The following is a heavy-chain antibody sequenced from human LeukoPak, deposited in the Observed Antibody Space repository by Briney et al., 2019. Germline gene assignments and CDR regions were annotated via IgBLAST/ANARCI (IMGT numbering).Heavy chain of an antibody. CDR1: GFTVSSNY. D-gene: IGHD4-17*01. CDR2: IYSGGST. CDR3: ARDRMTTVTTLSSNWFDP. J-gene: IGHJ5*02. Sequence: GGSLRLSCAASGFTVSSNYMSWVRQAPGKGLEWVSVIYSGGSTYYADSVKGRFTISRDNSKNTLYLQMNSLRAEDTAVYYCARDRMTTVTTLSSNWFDPWGQGTLVTVSS. V-gene: IGHV3-53*05.